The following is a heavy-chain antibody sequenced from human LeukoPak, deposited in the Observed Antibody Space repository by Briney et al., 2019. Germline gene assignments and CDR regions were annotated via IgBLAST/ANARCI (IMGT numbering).Heavy chain of an antibody. J-gene: IGHJ6*03. CDR2: IYTSGST. V-gene: IGHV4-61*02. CDR3: ARDRPEDSSAYRINRLDYYYMDV. Sequence: SETLSLTCTVSGGSISSGSYYWRWLRQPAGKGLEWTGRIYTSGSTNYNPSLKSRVTMSVDTSKNQFSLKLSSVTAADTALYYCARDRPEDSSAYRINRLDYYYMDVWGKGTTVTVSS. D-gene: IGHD3-22*01. CDR1: GGSISSGSYY.